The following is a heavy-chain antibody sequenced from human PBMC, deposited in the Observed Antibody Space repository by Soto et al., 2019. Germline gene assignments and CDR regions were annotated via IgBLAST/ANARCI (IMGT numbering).Heavy chain of an antibody. CDR2: ISGSSRYT. CDR3: AKHTSGWHYYDY. D-gene: IGHD6-19*01. V-gene: IGHV3-11*06. Sequence: GSLRLSCAASGFNFSDHYMNWVRQAPGKGLEWVSYISGSSRYTNFADSVKGRFTISRDNAKNSLYLQMNSLRVEDTAVYYCAKHTSGWHYYDYWGQGT. CDR1: GFNFSDHY. J-gene: IGHJ4*02.